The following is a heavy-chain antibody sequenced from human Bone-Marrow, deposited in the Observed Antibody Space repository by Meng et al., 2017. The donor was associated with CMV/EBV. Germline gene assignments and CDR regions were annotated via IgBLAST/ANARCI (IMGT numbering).Heavy chain of an antibody. J-gene: IGHJ6*02. D-gene: IGHD1-26*01. CDR2: ISSSSSTI. CDR3: ASSRSGSYYGMDV. V-gene: IGHV3-48*04. CDR1: GFTFSSYS. Sequence: GGPLRLSCAASGFTFSSYSMNWVRQAPGKGLEWVSYISSSSSTIYYADSVKGRFTISRDNAKNSLYLQMNSLRAEDTAVYYCASSRSGSYYGMDVWVQGTTVTVSS.